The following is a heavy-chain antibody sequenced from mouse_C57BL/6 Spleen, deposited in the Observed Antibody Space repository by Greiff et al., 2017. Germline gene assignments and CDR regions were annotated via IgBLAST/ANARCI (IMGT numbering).Heavy chain of an antibody. CDR1: GFTFSDYG. V-gene: IGHV5-17*01. J-gene: IGHJ1*03. Sequence: DVKLVESGGGLVKPGGSLKLSCAASGFTFSDYGMHWVRQAPEKGLEWVAYISSGSSTIYYADTVKGRFTISRDNAKNTLFLQMTSLRSEDTAMYYCARVGYYYGSSYWYFDVWGTGTTVTVSS. CDR3: ARVGYYYGSSYWYFDV. D-gene: IGHD1-1*01. CDR2: ISSGSSTI.